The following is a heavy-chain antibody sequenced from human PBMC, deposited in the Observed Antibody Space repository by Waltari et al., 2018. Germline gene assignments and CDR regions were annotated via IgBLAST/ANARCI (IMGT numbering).Heavy chain of an antibody. Sequence: QVQQVQSGAEVKKPGASVKVSCKASGYTFTGYYMHWVRQAPGQGLEWMGWINPNSGGTNYVQKFQGRVTMTRDTSISTAYMELSRLRSDDTAVYYCARACWSGGMDVWGQGTTVTVSS. V-gene: IGHV1-2*02. J-gene: IGHJ6*02. CDR1: GYTFTGYY. CDR3: ARACWSGGMDV. CDR2: INPNSGGT.